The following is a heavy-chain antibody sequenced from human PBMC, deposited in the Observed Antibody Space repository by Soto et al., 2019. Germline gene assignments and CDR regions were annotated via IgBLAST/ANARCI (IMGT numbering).Heavy chain of an antibody. Sequence: GASVKVSCKASGGTYSSYAISWVRQAPGQGLEWMGGIIPIFGTANYAQKFQGRVTITADESTSTAYMELSSLRSEDTAVYYCAREGNSYDDAFDIWGQGTMVTVSS. V-gene: IGHV1-69*13. CDR1: GGTYSSYA. CDR3: AREGNSYDDAFDI. D-gene: IGHD5-18*01. J-gene: IGHJ3*02. CDR2: IIPIFGTA.